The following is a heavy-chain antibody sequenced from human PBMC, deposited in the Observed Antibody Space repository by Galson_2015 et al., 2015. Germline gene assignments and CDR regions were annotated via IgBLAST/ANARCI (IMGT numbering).Heavy chain of an antibody. CDR3: ARDPIPPAATPFDY. Sequence: VRQAPGQGLEWMGIINPSGGSTSYAQKFQGRVTMTRDTSTSTVYMELSSLRSEDTAVYYCARDPIPPAATPFDYWGQGTLVTVSS. V-gene: IGHV1-46*01. J-gene: IGHJ4*02. D-gene: IGHD6-13*01. CDR2: INPSGGST.